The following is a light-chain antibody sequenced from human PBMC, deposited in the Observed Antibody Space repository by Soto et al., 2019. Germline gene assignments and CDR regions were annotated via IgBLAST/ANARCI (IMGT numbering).Light chain of an antibody. CDR1: QSVSSN. V-gene: IGKV3-15*01. CDR3: QQYNNWPRT. Sequence: IVMTQSPATLSVSPGERATLSCRASQSVSSNLAWYQQKPGRAPMLLIYGASTRATGVPARFSGSGSGTEFTLTISSLQSEDFVVFYCQQYNNWPRTFGQGTKVEIK. CDR2: GAS. J-gene: IGKJ1*01.